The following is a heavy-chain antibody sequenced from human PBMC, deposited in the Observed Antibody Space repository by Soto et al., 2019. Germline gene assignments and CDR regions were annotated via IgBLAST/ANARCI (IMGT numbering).Heavy chain of an antibody. CDR3: AKGRCNGNSCYVPDY. CDR2: ISGSGSSP. V-gene: IGHV3-23*01. CDR1: GLTFNSYT. D-gene: IGHD2-8*01. J-gene: IGHJ4*01. Sequence: WWSIKLSCAACGLTFNSYTIAWVRQDPGKGLEWVSSISGSGSSPSYADSVQGRFIIYRDNSRTTLSLQMNSLRAEDTATYYCAKGRCNGNSCYVPDYWGHGSLVTVSS.